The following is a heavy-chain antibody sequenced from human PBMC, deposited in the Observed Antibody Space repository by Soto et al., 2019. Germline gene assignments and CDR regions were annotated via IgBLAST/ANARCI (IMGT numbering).Heavy chain of an antibody. Sequence: GGSLRLSCTASGFTFGDYAMSWFRQAPGKGLEWVGFIRSKAYGGTTEYAASVKGRFTISRDDSKSIAYLQMNSLKTEDTAVYYCNRYGTTGTTVDYWGQGTLVTVSS. J-gene: IGHJ4*02. CDR2: IRSKAYGGTT. CDR1: GFTFGDYA. V-gene: IGHV3-49*03. CDR3: NRYGTTGTTVDY. D-gene: IGHD1-1*01.